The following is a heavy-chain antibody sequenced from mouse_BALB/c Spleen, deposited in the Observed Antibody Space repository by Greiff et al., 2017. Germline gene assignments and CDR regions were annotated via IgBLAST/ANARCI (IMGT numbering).Heavy chain of an antibody. Sequence: QVQLQQSGPELVKPGASVRISCKASGYTFTSYYIHWVKQRPGQGLEWIGWIYPGNVNTKYNEKFKGKATLTADKSSSTAYMQLSSLTSEDSAVYFCARSIYYGAMDYWGQGTTVTVSS. CDR3: ARSIYYGAMDY. CDR1: GYTFTSYY. V-gene: IGHV1S56*01. J-gene: IGHJ4*01. CDR2: IYPGNVNT. D-gene: IGHD2-1*01.